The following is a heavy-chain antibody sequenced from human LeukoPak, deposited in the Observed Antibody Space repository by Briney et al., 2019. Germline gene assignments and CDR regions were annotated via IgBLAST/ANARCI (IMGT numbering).Heavy chain of an antibody. CDR3: ARDHEGVVGTTGGVDY. V-gene: IGHV3-7*01. CDR1: GGSLGGYS. CDR2: IMQDGSEK. Sequence: ETLSLTCAVYGGSLGGYSWSWVRQAPGKGLEWVANIMQDGSEKYYVDSVKGRFTISRDNAKNSLYLQMNSLRAEDTAVYYCARDHEGVVGTTGGVDYWGQGTLVTVSS. D-gene: IGHD1-26*01. J-gene: IGHJ4*02.